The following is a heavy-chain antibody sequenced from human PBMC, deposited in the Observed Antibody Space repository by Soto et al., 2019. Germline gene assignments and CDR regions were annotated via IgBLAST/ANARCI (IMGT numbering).Heavy chain of an antibody. CDR2: IHYSGST. CDR1: GGSISSYY. Sequence: SEILSLTCTVSGGSISSYYWSWIRQPPGKGLEWIGYIHYSGSTNYNPSLKSRVTISVDTSKNQFSLKLSSVTAADTAVYYCASFYYDSSDYYYFDYWGQGTLVNVSS. V-gene: IGHV4-59*08. D-gene: IGHD3-22*01. CDR3: ASFYYDSSDYYYFDY. J-gene: IGHJ4*02.